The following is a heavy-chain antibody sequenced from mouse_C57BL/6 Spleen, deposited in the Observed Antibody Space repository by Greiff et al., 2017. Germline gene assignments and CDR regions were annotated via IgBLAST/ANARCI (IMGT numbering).Heavy chain of an antibody. D-gene: IGHD1-1*01. CDR3: TRWNYYGSSRAMDY. CDR2: IDPETGGT. Sequence: VQLVESGAELVRPGASVTLSCKASGYTFTDYEMHWVKQTPVHGLEWIGAIDPETGGTAYNQKFKGKAILTADKSSSTAYMELRSLTSEDSAVYYCTRWNYYGSSRAMDYWGQGTSVTVSS. CDR1: GYTFTDYE. V-gene: IGHV1-15*01. J-gene: IGHJ4*01.